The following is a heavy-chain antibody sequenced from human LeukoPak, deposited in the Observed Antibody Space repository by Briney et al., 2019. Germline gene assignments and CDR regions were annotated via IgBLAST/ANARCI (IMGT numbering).Heavy chain of an antibody. J-gene: IGHJ4*02. V-gene: IGHV3-30*18. CDR3: AKGLLPRGDNKGAYFFDY. CDR1: GITFSNYG. D-gene: IGHD3-16*01. Sequence: PGGSLRLSCEASGITFSNYGMHWVRQAPGKGLEWVAVTSYDGSNKYYADSVKGRFTISRDNSKNTLYLQMNSLKAEDTAVYFCAKGLLPRGDNKGAYFFDYWGQGTLVTVSS. CDR2: TSYDGSNK.